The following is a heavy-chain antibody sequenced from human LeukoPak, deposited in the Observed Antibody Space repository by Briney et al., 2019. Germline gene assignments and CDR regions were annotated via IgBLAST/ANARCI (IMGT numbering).Heavy chain of an antibody. CDR2: ISTDGSET. J-gene: IGHJ3*02. V-gene: IGHV3-74*01. CDR1: GFTFSTYW. D-gene: IGHD3-10*01. CDR3: VKVMVRGVGALDI. Sequence: QAGGSLRLSCAASGFTFSTYWMHWVRQAPGKGLVWVSEISTDGSETIYAGSVKGRFTISRDNSKNTLYLQMSSLRAEDTAVYYCVKVMVRGVGALDIWGQGTMVTVSS.